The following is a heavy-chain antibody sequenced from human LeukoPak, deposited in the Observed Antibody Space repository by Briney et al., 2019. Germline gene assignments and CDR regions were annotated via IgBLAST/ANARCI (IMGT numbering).Heavy chain of an antibody. CDR3: AKDIRAYYDSSGYYDY. J-gene: IGHJ4*02. Sequence: PGRSLRLSCAASGFTSDDYAMHWVRQAPGKGLEWVSGISWNSGSIGYADSVKGRFTISRDNAKNSLYLQMNSLRAEDTALYYCAKDIRAYYDSSGYYDYWGQGTLVTVSS. V-gene: IGHV3-9*02. CDR2: ISWNSGSI. D-gene: IGHD3-22*01. CDR1: GFTSDDYA.